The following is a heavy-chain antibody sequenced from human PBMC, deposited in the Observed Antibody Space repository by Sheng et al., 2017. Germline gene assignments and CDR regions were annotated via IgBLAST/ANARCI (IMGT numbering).Heavy chain of an antibody. CDR1: GGSFSGYY. J-gene: IGHJ4*02. CDR3: ARGRGVGVVPAAISEQQYFDY. D-gene: IGHD2-2*02. CDR2: INHSGST. Sequence: QVQLQQWGAGLLKPSETLSLTCAVYGGSFSGYYWSWIRQPPGKGLEWIGEINHSGSTNYNPSLKSRVTISVDTSKNQFSLKLSSVTAADTAVYYCARGRGVGVVPAAISEQQYFDYWGQGTLVTVSS. V-gene: IGHV4-34*01.